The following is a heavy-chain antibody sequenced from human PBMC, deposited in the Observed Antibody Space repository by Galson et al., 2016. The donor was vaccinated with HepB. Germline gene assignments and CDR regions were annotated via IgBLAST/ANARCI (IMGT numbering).Heavy chain of an antibody. CDR3: AKALMNKRGADY. CDR1: GFTFSTYT. J-gene: IGHJ4*02. D-gene: IGHD3-10*01. Sequence: SLRLSCAASGFTFSTYTMRWVRQAPGKGLEWVSSISGNDGYTDYADSVKGRSTISRDNSKNTLYLQMNSLRVEDTAVYYCAKALMNKRGADYWGQGTLVTVSS. V-gene: IGHV3-23*01. CDR2: ISGNDGYT.